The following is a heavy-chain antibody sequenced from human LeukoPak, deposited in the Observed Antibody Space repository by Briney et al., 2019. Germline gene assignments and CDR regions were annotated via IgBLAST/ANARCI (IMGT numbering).Heavy chain of an antibody. Sequence: SETLSLTCTVSGGSIRSSNFFWGWFRQPPGKGLEWIGTVEYTGRTFYSPSVKSRVTVFLDTSKNQFSLRLTSVTAADTAVYYCARQPKKEYSYGFGDYWGQGRLVTVSS. CDR3: ARQPKKEYSYGFGDY. CDR2: VEYTGRT. V-gene: IGHV4-39*01. D-gene: IGHD5-18*01. J-gene: IGHJ4*02. CDR1: GGSIRSSNFF.